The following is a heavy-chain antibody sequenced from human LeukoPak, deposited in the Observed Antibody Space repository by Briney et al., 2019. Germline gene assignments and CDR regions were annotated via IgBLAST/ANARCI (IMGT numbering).Heavy chain of an antibody. D-gene: IGHD3-22*01. V-gene: IGHV4-61*02. CDR2: IYTSGGT. Sequence: PSETLSLTCTVSSGSISSGSHHWSWIRQPAGKGLEWIGRIYTSGGTNYNPSLKSRVTISVDMSKNQFSLKLSSVTAADTAVYYCARDVGYYDSSSYYYNYQYYTDVWGKGTSVTVSS. J-gene: IGHJ6*03. CDR3: ARDVGYYDSSSYYYNYQYYTDV. CDR1: SGSISSGSHH.